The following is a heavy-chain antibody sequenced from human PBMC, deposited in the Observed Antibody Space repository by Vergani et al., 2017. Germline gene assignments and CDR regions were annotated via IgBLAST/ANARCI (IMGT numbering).Heavy chain of an antibody. J-gene: IGHJ3*02. V-gene: IGHV3-48*01. Sequence: EVQLVESGGGLVQPGGSLRLSCAASGFTFSSYSMNWVRQAPGKGLEWISYISSRSSIIYYADSVKGRFTISRDNSKNTLYLQMNSLRAEDTAVYYCARGGDIVVVPAAEGAFDIWGQGTMVTVSS. CDR2: ISSRSSII. CDR3: ARGGDIVVVPAAEGAFDI. D-gene: IGHD2-2*01. CDR1: GFTFSSYS.